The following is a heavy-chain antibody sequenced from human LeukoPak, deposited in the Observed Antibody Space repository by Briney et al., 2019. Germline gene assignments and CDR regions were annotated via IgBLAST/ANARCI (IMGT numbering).Heavy chain of an antibody. V-gene: IGHV1-2*02. CDR2: INPNSGGT. D-gene: IGHD6-13*01. CDR1: GYTFTGYY. Sequence: ASVKVSCKASGYTFTGYYMHWVRQAPGQGLEWMGWINPNSGGTNYAQKFQGRVTMTRDTSISTAYMELSRLRSDDTAVYYCARVRIAAAIYYYYYGMDVWGQGTTVTVSS. J-gene: IGHJ6*02. CDR3: ARVRIAAAIYYYYYGMDV.